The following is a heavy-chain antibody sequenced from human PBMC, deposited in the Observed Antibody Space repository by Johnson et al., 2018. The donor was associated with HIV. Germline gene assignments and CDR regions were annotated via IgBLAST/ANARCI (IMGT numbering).Heavy chain of an antibody. CDR2: ISYDGSNK. Sequence: QVQLVESGGGVVQPGRSLRLSCAASGFTFSSYAMHWVRQAPGKGLEWVAVISYDGSNKYYADSVKGRFPISRDNSKNTLYLQMNSLRAEDTAVYYCARDGDEFGDGYNPTEIWGQGTMVTVSS. CDR1: GFTFSSYA. CDR3: ARDGDEFGDGYNPTEI. J-gene: IGHJ3*02. V-gene: IGHV3-30-3*01. D-gene: IGHD5-24*01.